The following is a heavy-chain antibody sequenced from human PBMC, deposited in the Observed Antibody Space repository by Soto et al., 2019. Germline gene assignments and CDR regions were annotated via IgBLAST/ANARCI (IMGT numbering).Heavy chain of an antibody. CDR2: IYYTGST. V-gene: IGHV4-31*03. J-gene: IGHJ4*02. D-gene: IGHD3-22*01. Sequence: PSETLSLTCTVSGGSISSGGYHWSWIRQHPGKGLEWIGYIYYTGSTYYNPSLKSRVTISVDTSKNQFSLKLSSVTAADTAVYYCARVRYYDSSGYPFLDYWGQGTLVTVSS. CDR3: ARVRYYDSSGYPFLDY. CDR1: GGSISSGGYH.